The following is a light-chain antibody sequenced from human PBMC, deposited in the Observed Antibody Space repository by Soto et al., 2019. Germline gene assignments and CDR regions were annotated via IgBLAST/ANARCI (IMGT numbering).Light chain of an antibody. Sequence: EIVLTQSPATLSLSPGERATLSCRASQSVSTYLAWFHQKPGQAPRLLMYDSSNRATGIPARFSGSGSGTDFSLTISSLEPEDFAVYYCQQRSNWPLTFGGGTRVEIQ. CDR2: DSS. V-gene: IGKV3-11*01. J-gene: IGKJ4*01. CDR3: QQRSNWPLT. CDR1: QSVSTY.